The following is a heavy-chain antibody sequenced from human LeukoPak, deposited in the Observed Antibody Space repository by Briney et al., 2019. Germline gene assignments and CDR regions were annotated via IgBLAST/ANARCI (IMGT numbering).Heavy chain of an antibody. CDR3: ARDPLRYLRVGHYDY. J-gene: IGHJ4*02. CDR1: GFTFSNSA. Sequence: GGSLRLSCAASGFTFSNSAMNWLRQVPGKGLEWVSSIDYDSSHIYYAASVRGRFTISRDNARNSVYLQMNSLRVEDTAVYYCARDPLRYLRVGHYDYWGQGTLVAVSS. D-gene: IGHD3-9*01. CDR2: IDYDSSHI. V-gene: IGHV3-21*01.